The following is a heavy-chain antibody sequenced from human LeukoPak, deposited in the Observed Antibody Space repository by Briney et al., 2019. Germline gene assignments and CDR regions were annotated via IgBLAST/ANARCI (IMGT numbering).Heavy chain of an antibody. Sequence: GGSLRLSCAVSGLSSNYMSWVRQAPGKGLEWVSVIYGDGTTHYADSVKGRSTISRDSSKNTLYLQMTSLRDEDTAVFFCARVNRLTGTHYYYMDVWGKGTTVTVSS. CDR1: GLSSNY. CDR3: ARVNRLTGTHYYYMDV. V-gene: IGHV3-53*01. J-gene: IGHJ6*03. D-gene: IGHD1-20*01. CDR2: IYGDGTT.